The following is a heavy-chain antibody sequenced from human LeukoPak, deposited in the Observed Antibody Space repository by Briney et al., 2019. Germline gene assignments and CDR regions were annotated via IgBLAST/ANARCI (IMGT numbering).Heavy chain of an antibody. J-gene: IGHJ4*02. V-gene: IGHV3-21*01. CDR3: ARALSYSYGSMDF. D-gene: IGHD5-18*01. Sequence: RGSLRLSCADSGFTFSSYSMNWVRQAPGKGLEWVSSISSGSKYIYNADSVKGRFTISRDNAKNSLYLQMNSLRAEDTAVYYCARALSYSYGSMDFWGQGTLVIVSS. CDR1: GFTFSSYS. CDR2: ISSGSKYI.